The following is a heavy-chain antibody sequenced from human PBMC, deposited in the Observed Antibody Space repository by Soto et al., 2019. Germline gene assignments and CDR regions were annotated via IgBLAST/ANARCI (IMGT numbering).Heavy chain of an antibody. J-gene: IGHJ5*02. CDR3: ARTSYDFWSGSWFDP. CDR2: IYYSGST. Sequence: SETLSLTCTVSGGSISSYYWSWIRQPPGKGLEWIGYIYYSGSTNYNPSLKSRVTISVDTSKNQFSLKLSSVTAVDTAVYYCARTSYDFWSGSWFDPWGQGTLVTVSS. D-gene: IGHD3-3*01. V-gene: IGHV4-59*01. CDR1: GGSISSYY.